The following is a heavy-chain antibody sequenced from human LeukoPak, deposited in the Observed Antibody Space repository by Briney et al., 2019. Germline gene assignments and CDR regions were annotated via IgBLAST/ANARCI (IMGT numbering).Heavy chain of an antibody. Sequence: GGSLRLSCAASGFTFSSYAMSWVRQAPGKGLEWISAISGSGGSTYYADSVKGRFTISRDNSKNTLYLQMNSLRAEDTAVYYWAKEPVPERYCSSTSCSAHNWFDPWGQGTLVTVSS. CDR3: AKEPVPERYCSSTSCSAHNWFDP. D-gene: IGHD2-2*01. CDR2: ISGSGGST. J-gene: IGHJ5*02. V-gene: IGHV3-23*01. CDR1: GFTFSSYA.